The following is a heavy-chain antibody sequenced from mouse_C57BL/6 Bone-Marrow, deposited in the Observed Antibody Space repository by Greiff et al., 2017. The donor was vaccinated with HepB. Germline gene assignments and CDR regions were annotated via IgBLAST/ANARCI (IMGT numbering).Heavy chain of an antibody. CDR2: IYPGDGDT. Sequence: LQESGPELVKPGASVKISCKASGYAFSSSWMNWVKQRPGKGLEWIGRIYPGDGDTNYNGKFKGKATLTADKSSSTAYMQLSSLTSEDSAVYFCASSRDYEDYWGQGTTLTVSS. J-gene: IGHJ2*01. D-gene: IGHD2-4*01. CDR1: GYAFSSSW. V-gene: IGHV1-82*01. CDR3: ASSRDYEDY.